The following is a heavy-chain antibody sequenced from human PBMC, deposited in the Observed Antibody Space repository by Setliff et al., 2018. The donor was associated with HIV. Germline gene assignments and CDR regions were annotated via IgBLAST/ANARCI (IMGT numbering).Heavy chain of an antibody. V-gene: IGHV4-38-2*02. CDR3: ASDISPDDGYNRLHYFDY. J-gene: IGHJ4*02. CDR2: IYHTGST. Sequence: KPSETLSLTCTVSDASITDYHWTWIRQPPGNGLEWIGSIYHTGSTYYKPSLKSRVTISVDTSKNQFSLRLNSVTAADTAVYCCASDISPDDGYNRLHYFDYWGQGTLVTVSS. CDR1: DASITDYH. D-gene: IGHD5-12*01.